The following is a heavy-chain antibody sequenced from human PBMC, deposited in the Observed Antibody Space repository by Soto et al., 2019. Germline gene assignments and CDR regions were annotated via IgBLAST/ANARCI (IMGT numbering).Heavy chain of an antibody. D-gene: IGHD3-10*01. V-gene: IGHV1-69*01. J-gene: IGHJ4*02. CDR3: ARVRDYYGSGNYYNRIDF. CDR1: GGIFNTYA. Sequence: QVQLVQSGPEVKEPGSSVKLTCKGSGGIFNTYAISWLLQAPGQGIEWMGGIIPIFGKPNYVQRFQGRVTITEVESTSSAYMELSRLRSDDTAVYYCARVRDYYGSGNYYNRIDFWGQGTLVSVSS. CDR2: IIPIFGKP.